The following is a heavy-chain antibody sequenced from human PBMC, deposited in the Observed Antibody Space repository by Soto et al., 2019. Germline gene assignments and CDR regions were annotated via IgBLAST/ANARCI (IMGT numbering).Heavy chain of an antibody. Sequence: GGSLRLSCAASGFTFSSYDMHWVRQATGKGLEWVSAIGTAGDTYYPGSVKGRFTISRENAKNSLYLQMNSLRAGDTAVYYCARAPAQLGSPRGSYYYYYGMDVWGQGTTVTVSS. J-gene: IGHJ6*02. CDR3: ARAPAQLGSPRGSYYYYYGMDV. CDR2: IGTAGDT. CDR1: GFTFSSYD. V-gene: IGHV3-13*01. D-gene: IGHD7-27*01.